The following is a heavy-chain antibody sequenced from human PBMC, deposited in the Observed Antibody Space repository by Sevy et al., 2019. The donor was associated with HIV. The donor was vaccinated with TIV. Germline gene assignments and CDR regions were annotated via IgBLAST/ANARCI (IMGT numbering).Heavy chain of an antibody. V-gene: IGHV3-23*01. J-gene: IGHJ4*02. CDR1: GFTFSTSA. CDR2: ISASGDRT. D-gene: IGHD2-21*02. Sequence: GGSLRLSCGVSGFTFSTSALTWVRQAPGKGLEWVSSISASGDRTNYADSVKGRFTISRDNSRTTLFLQMNSLTADDTAVYYGVNDRESVSGDPQFNHWGQGTLVTVSS. CDR3: VNDRESVSGDPQFNH.